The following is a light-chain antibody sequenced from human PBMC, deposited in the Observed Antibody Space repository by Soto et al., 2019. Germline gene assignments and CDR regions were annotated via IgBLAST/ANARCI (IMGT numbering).Light chain of an antibody. J-gene: IGKJ1*01. CDR2: VAS. Sequence: EVVLTKSPGTLSLSPGERATLSCRASQTIYGSYLAWYQQRPGQAPRLLMSVASTSATGIPDRFSASGSETVFTLTISRLQPEDFALYFCSQYGMLPATFGQCSKVE. CDR3: SQYGMLPAT. CDR1: QTIYGSY. V-gene: IGKV3-20*01.